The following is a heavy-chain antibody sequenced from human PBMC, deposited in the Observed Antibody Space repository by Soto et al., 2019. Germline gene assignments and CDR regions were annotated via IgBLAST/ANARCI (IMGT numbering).Heavy chain of an antibody. V-gene: IGHV6-1*01. CDR2: TYYRSKWYN. Sequence: SQTLSLTCAISGDSVSSNSAAWNWIRQSPSRGLEWLGRTYYRSKWYNDYAVSVKSRITINPDTSKNQFSLQLNSVTPEDTAVYYCARAIPGIAVAGTPHYFDYWGQGTLVTVPS. D-gene: IGHD6-19*01. CDR3: ARAIPGIAVAGTPHYFDY. J-gene: IGHJ4*02. CDR1: GDSVSSNSAA.